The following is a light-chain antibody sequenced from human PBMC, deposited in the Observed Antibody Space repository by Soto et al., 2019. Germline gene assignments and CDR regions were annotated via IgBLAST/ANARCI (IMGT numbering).Light chain of an antibody. CDR1: SSDVGGYNY. J-gene: IGLJ1*01. CDR2: DVS. CDR3: SSDTSSGTLV. Sequence: QSALTQPASVSGSPGQSITISCTGTSSDVGGYNYVSWYQQHPGKAPKLMIYDVSDRPSSVSNRFSGSKSGNAASLTISGLQAEDEADYYCSSDTSSGTLVFGTGTKLTVL. V-gene: IGLV2-14*01.